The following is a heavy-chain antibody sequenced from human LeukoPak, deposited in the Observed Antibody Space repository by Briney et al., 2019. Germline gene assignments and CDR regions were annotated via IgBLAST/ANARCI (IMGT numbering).Heavy chain of an antibody. CDR2: IYYSGST. V-gene: IGHV4-30-4*01. J-gene: IGHJ5*02. CDR1: GGSISSGDYY. CDR3: ARDNYGSGSHAPGVWFDP. Sequence: SETLSLTCTVSGGSISSGDYYWSWIRQPPGKGLEWIGYIYYSGSTCYNPSLKSRVTISVDTSKNQFSLKLSSVTAADTAVYYCARDNYGSGSHAPGVWFDPWGQGTLVTVSS. D-gene: IGHD3-10*01.